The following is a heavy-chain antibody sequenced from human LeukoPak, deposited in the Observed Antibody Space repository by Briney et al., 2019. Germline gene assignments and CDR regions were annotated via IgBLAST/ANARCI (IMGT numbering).Heavy chain of an antibody. Sequence: SETLSLTCTVSGGSISRGGYYWSWIRQHPGKGLEWIGYIYCSGSTYYNPSLKSRVTISVDTSKNQFSLKLSSVTAADTAVYYCARDLASNWFDPWGQGTLVTVSS. J-gene: IGHJ5*02. D-gene: IGHD5-12*01. CDR1: GGSISRGGYY. CDR3: ARDLASNWFDP. V-gene: IGHV4-31*03. CDR2: IYCSGST.